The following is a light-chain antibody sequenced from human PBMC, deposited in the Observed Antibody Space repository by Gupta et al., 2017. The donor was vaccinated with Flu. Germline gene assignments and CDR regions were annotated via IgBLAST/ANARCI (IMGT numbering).Light chain of an antibody. J-gene: IGKJ1*01. CDR1: QDISNY. CDR3: QQYDNLWT. Sequence: DIQMTQSPSSLSASVGDRVTITCQASQDISNYLNWYQQKPGKAPKLLIYDASNLETGVPSRFSGSGAGTDFTFTISSLQPEDIATYYWQQYDNLWTFGQGTXVEIK. V-gene: IGKV1-33*01. CDR2: DAS.